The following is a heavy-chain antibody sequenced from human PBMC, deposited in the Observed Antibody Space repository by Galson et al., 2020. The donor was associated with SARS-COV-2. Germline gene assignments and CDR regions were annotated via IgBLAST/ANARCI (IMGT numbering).Heavy chain of an antibody. D-gene: IGHD1-1*01. CDR1: GFTFSSYW. CDR3: ARVHPLGGGGSYFDS. J-gene: IGHJ4*02. CDR2: INSDESRI. V-gene: IGHV3-74*03. Sequence: GGSLRLSCVASGFTFSSYWMHWVRQSPGRGLVWVSRINSDESRIQYDDSVKGRFTISRDNAKSTLYLKMNSLRAEDTAVYYCARVHPLGGGGSYFDSWGQGILVTVSS.